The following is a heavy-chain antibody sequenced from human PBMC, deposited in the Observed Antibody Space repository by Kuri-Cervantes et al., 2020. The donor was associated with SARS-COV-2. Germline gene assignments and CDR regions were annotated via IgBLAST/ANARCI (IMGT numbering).Heavy chain of an antibody. J-gene: IGHJ6*03. CDR2: IYYSGST. Sequence: SETLSLTCTVSGGSVSSGSYYWSWIRQPPGKGLEWIGYIYYSGSTNYNPSLKSRVTISVDTSKNQFSLKLSSVTAADTAVYYCARFMVQGVIRYYYYYMDVWGKGTTVTVYS. V-gene: IGHV4-61*01. D-gene: IGHD3-10*01. CDR3: ARFMVQGVIRYYYYYMDV. CDR1: GGSVSSGSYY.